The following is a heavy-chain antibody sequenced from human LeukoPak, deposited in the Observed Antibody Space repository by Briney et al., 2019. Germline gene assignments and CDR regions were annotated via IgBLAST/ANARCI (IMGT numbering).Heavy chain of an antibody. Sequence: GGSLRLSCAASGFTFNRYAMSWVRQTPGKGLEWVALISVSGRRAHYADSVQGRFTISRDNSKTTLYLQMNSLRVEDTAVYYCAKDLDSTCLFEGLGDYWGQGTLVTVSS. CDR2: ISVSGRRA. CDR1: GFTFNRYA. V-gene: IGHV3-23*01. D-gene: IGHD2/OR15-2a*01. J-gene: IGHJ4*02. CDR3: AKDLDSTCLFEGLGDY.